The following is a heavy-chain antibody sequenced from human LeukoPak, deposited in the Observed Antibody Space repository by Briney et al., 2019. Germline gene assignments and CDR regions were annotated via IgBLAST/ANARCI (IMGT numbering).Heavy chain of an antibody. CDR2: ISGSGGST. CDR1: GFTFSSYA. V-gene: IGHV3-23*01. D-gene: IGHD2-21*02. CDR3: AKDGFLDCGSDCYSDY. J-gene: IGHJ4*02. Sequence: GGSLRLSCAASGFTFSSYAMSWVRQAPGKGLEWVSAISGSGGSTYYADSVKGRFTISRDNSKNTLYLQMNSLRAEDTAVYYCAKDGFLDCGSDCYSDYWGQGTLVTVSS.